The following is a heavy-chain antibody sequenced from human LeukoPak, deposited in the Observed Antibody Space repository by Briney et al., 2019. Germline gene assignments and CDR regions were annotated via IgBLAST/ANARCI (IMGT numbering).Heavy chain of an antibody. CDR3: ARQASGYYEN. D-gene: IGHD3-10*01. Sequence: SETLSLTCTVSGGSISSSSYYWGWIRQPPGKGLEWIGSIYYSGSTYYNSSLKSRVTISVDTSKNQFSLKLNSVTAVDTAVYYCARQASGYYENWGQGTLVTVSS. V-gene: IGHV4-39*01. CDR1: GGSISSSSYY. J-gene: IGHJ4*02. CDR2: IYYSGST.